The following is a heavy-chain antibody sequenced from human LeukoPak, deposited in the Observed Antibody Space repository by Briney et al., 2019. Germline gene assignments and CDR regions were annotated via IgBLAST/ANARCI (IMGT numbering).Heavy chain of an antibody. CDR2: IYYSGST. CDR1: GGSISSYC. J-gene: IGHJ6*02. D-gene: IGHD3-10*01. V-gene: IGHV4-59*01. Sequence: SETLSPTCTVSGGSISSYCWSWIRQPPGKGLEWIGYIYYSGSTNYNPSLKSRVTISVDTSKNQFSLKLSSVTAADTAVYYCARDYPYYAYYYGMDVWGQGTTVTVSS. CDR3: ARDYPYYAYYYGMDV.